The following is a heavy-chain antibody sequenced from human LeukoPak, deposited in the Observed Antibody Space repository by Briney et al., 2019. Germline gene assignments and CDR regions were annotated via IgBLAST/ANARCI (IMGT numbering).Heavy chain of an antibody. D-gene: IGHD2-21*02. CDR2: INHSGTT. V-gene: IGHV4-34*01. CDR1: GGGFSDYY. J-gene: IGHJ5*02. CDR3: ARFSRFPYCGADCQVGENWFDP. Sequence: SETLSLTCAVSGGGFSDYYWSWIRQSPGKGLEWIGEINHSGTTKYNPSFKSRITISVDTSKNQFSLKVTSVTAADTAVYYCARFSRFPYCGADCQVGENWFDPWGQGTLLTVSS.